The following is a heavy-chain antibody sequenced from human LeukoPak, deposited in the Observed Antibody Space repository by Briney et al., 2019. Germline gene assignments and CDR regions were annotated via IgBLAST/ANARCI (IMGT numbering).Heavy chain of an antibody. V-gene: IGHV4-34*01. CDR3: ARRGRVWGTYCSSTSCYGRNNWFDP. CDR2: INHSGST. CDR1: GGSFSGYY. D-gene: IGHD2-2*01. J-gene: IGHJ5*02. Sequence: PSETLSLTCAVYGGSFSGYYWSWIRQPPGKGLEWIGEINHSGSTNYNPSLKSRVTISVDTSKNQFSLKLSSVTAADTAVYYCARRGRVWGTYCSSTSCYGRNNWFDPWGQGTLVTVSS.